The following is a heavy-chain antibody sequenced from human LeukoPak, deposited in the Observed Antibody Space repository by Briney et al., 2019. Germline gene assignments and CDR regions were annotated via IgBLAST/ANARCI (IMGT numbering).Heavy chain of an antibody. D-gene: IGHD3/OR15-3a*01. V-gene: IGHV4-59*01. J-gene: IGHJ4*02. CDR1: GGSINNYY. CDR2: IYYSGST. Sequence: SEILSLTCTVSGGSINNYYWSWIRQPPGKGLELIGYIYYSGSTNYNPSLKSRVTMSVDTSKNQFSLKVNSVTAADTDVYYCARRTGYYGGFDYWGQGTLVTVSS. CDR3: ARRTGYYGGFDY.